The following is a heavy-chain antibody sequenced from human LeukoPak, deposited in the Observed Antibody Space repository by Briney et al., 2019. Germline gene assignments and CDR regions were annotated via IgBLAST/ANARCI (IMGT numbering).Heavy chain of an antibody. V-gene: IGHV3-23*01. CDR1: GFTFSSFA. J-gene: IGHJ4*02. CDR3: ARRTLFGVIKPPDY. D-gene: IGHD3-3*01. Sequence: GGSLRLSCAASGFTFSSFAMSWVRQAPGQGLEWVSSISSTAATTYYADSVRGRFTISGDNAMNTLYLQLSSLRVEDTAVYYCARRTLFGVIKPPDYWGQGTLVTVSS. CDR2: ISSTAATT.